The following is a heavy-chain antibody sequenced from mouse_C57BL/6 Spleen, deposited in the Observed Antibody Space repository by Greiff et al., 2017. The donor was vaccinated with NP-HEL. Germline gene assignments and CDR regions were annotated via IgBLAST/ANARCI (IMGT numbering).Heavy chain of an antibody. CDR1: GFTFSDYY. CDR2: INYDGSST. CDR3: ARESPYYGSSYWYYFDY. V-gene: IGHV5-16*01. Sequence: EVKLQESEGGLVQPGSSMKLSCTASGFTFSDYYMAWVRQVPEKGLEWVANINYDGSSTYYLDSLKSRFIISRDNAKNILYLQMSSLKSEDTATYYCARESPYYGSSYWYYFDYWGQGTTLTVSS. J-gene: IGHJ2*01. D-gene: IGHD1-1*01.